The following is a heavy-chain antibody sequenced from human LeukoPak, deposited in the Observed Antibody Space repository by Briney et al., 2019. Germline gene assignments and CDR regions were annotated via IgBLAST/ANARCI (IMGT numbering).Heavy chain of an antibody. CDR3: ARGRVITIFGVATGGNWFDP. CDR2: IYTSGST. CDR1: GGSISSYY. D-gene: IGHD3-3*01. V-gene: IGHV4-4*07. Sequence: SETLSLTCTVSGGSISSYYWSWIRQPAGKGLEWIGRIYTSGSTNYNPSLKSRVTMSVDTSKNQFSLKLSSVTAADTAVYYCARGRVITIFGVATGGNWFDPWGQGTWSPSPQ. J-gene: IGHJ5*02.